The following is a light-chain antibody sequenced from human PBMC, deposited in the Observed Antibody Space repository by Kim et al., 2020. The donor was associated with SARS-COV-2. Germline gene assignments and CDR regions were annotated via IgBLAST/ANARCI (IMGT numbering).Light chain of an antibody. CDR2: GAS. CDR1: QSVSSN. V-gene: IGKV3-15*01. CDR3: QQYNNWRLT. J-gene: IGKJ1*01. Sequence: VSPGERATLSCRASQSVSSNLAWYQQKPGQAPRLLIYGASTRATGIPARFSGSGSGTEFTLTISSLQSEDFAVYYCQQYNNWRLTFGQGTKVDIK.